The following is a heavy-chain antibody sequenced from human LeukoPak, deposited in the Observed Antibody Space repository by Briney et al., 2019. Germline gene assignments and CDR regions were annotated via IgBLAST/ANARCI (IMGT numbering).Heavy chain of an antibody. CDR3: ARDPYYYESSGYSGGRY. Sequence: GGSLRLSCAASGFTFSSYWMSWVRQAPGKGLEWVANIKQDGSEKHYVDSVKGRFTISRDNAKNSLYLQMNSLRAEDTAVYYCARDPYYYESSGYSGGRYWGQGTLVTVSS. CDR1: GFTFSSYW. CDR2: IKQDGSEK. J-gene: IGHJ4*02. V-gene: IGHV3-7*03. D-gene: IGHD3-22*01.